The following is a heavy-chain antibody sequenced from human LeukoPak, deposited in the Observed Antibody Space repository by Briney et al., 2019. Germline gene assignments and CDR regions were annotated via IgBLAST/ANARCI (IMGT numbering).Heavy chain of an antibody. CDR2: INPSGGST. CDR1: GYTFTSYY. V-gene: IGHV1-46*01. D-gene: IGHD3-3*01. CDR3: ARELYDLWRGLYYYYYMDV. J-gene: IGHJ6*03. Sequence: ASVKVSCKASGYTFTSYYMHWVRQAPGQGFEWMGIINPSGGSTSYAQKFQGRVTITTDESTSTAYMELSSLRSEDTAVYYCARELYDLWRGLYYYYYMDVWGKGTTVTVSS.